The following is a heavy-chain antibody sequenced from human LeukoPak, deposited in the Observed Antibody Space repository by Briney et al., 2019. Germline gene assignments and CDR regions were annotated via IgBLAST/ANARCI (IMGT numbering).Heavy chain of an antibody. D-gene: IGHD3-10*01. CDR2: INHSGST. CDR1: GGSFSGYY. Sequence: SSETLSLTCAVYGGSFSGYYWSWIRQPPGKGLEWIGEINHSGSTNYNPSLKSRVTISVDTSKNQFSLKLSSVTAADTAVYYCARMKYYYGSGSYYNFDYWGQGTLVTVSS. V-gene: IGHV4-34*01. J-gene: IGHJ4*02. CDR3: ARMKYYYGSGSYYNFDY.